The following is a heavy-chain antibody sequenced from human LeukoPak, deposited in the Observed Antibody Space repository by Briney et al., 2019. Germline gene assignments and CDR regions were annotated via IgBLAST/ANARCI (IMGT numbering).Heavy chain of an antibody. V-gene: IGHV3-20*04. CDR1: GFTFDDYG. J-gene: IGHJ1*01. CDR2: INWYGGST. D-gene: IGHD3-22*01. Sequence: RPGGSLRLSCAASGFTFDDYGMSWVRQAPGKGLEGVSGINWYGGSTGYADSVKGRFTISRDNAKNSLYLQMNSLRAEDTALYYCARDHYYYDSSGYYREYFQHWGQGTLVTISS. CDR3: ARDHYYYDSSGYYREYFQH.